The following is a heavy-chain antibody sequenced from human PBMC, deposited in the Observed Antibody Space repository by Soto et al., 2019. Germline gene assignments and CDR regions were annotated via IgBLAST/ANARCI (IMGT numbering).Heavy chain of an antibody. CDR1: GYTFTSYG. J-gene: IGHJ6*02. Sequence: ASVKVSCKASGYTFTSYGISWVRQAPGHGLEWMGWISAYNGNTNYAQKLQGRVTMTTDTSTSTAYMELRSLRSDDTAVYYCARDRLWFGPRVYGMGVWGQGTTVTVSS. CDR2: ISAYNGNT. V-gene: IGHV1-18*04. CDR3: ARDRLWFGPRVYGMGV. D-gene: IGHD3-10*01.